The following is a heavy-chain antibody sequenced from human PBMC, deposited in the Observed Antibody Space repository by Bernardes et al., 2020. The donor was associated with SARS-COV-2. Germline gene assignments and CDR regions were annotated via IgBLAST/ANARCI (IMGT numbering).Heavy chain of an antibody. V-gene: IGHV1-18*01. CDR2: ISVYNGNT. Sequence: ASVKVSCKASGYTFSTYAIGWVRQAPGQGLEWMGWISVYNGNTNYAQKLQGRVTMTTDTSTSTAYMELRSLRSDDTAVYYCARETYYYGSGSSRHYYGMDVWGQGTTVTVSS. J-gene: IGHJ6*02. CDR1: GYTFSTYA. D-gene: IGHD3-10*01. CDR3: ARETYYYGSGSSRHYYGMDV.